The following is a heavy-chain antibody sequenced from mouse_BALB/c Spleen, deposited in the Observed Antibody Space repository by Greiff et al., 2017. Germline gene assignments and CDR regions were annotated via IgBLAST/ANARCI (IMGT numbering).Heavy chain of an antibody. CDR1: GFSLTGYG. CDR2: IWGDGST. V-gene: IGHV2-6-7*01. Sequence: VKLKESGPGLVAPSQSLSITCTVSGFSLTGYGVNWVRQPPGKGLEWLGMIWGDGSTDYNSALKSRLSISKDNSKSQVFLKMNSLQTDDTARYYCARATYGSSYSYYYAMDYWGQGTSVTVSS. CDR3: ARATYGSSYSYYYAMDY. J-gene: IGHJ4*01. D-gene: IGHD1-1*01.